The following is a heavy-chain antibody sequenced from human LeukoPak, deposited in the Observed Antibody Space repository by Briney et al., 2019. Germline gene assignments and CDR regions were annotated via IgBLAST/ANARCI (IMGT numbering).Heavy chain of an antibody. CDR2: LWYDGSNK. Sequence: GGSLRLSCAASGFTFSSYGMHWVRQAPGKGLEWVAVLWYDGSNKYYADSVKGRFTISRDNSKNTLYLQMNSLRAEDTAVYYCARSDHYDSNGYYDYWGQGTLVTVSS. J-gene: IGHJ4*02. CDR3: ARSDHYDSNGYYDY. V-gene: IGHV3-33*01. CDR1: GFTFSSYG. D-gene: IGHD3-22*01.